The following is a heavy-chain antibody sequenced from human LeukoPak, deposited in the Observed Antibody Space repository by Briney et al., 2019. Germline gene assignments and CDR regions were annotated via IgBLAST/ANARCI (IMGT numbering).Heavy chain of an antibody. Sequence: PGGSLRLSCAASGFTFSSYGMHWVRQAPGKGLEWVAFIRYDGSNKYYADSVKGRFTISRDNSKHTLYLQMNSLRAEDTAVYYCAKDRGTVVVGMNYWGQGTLVTVSS. CDR2: IRYDGSNK. CDR1: GFTFSSYG. J-gene: IGHJ4*02. CDR3: AKDRGTVVVGMNY. D-gene: IGHD3-22*01. V-gene: IGHV3-30*02.